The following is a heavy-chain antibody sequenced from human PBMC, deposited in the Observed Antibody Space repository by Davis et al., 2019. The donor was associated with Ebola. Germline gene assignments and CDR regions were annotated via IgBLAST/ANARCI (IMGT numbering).Heavy chain of an antibody. CDR1: GYTLTELS. Sequence: ASVKVSCKVSGYTLTELSMHWVRQAPGKGLEWMGGFDPEDGETIYAQKFQGRVTMTEDTSTDTAYMELSSLRSEDTAVYYCARHTEIYYYYGMDVWGQGTTVTVSS. J-gene: IGHJ6*02. CDR3: ARHTEIYYYYGMDV. V-gene: IGHV1-24*01. CDR2: FDPEDGET.